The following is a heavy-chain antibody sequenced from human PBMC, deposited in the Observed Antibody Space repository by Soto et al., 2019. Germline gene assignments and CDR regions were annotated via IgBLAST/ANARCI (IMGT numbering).Heavy chain of an antibody. V-gene: IGHV4-59*01. J-gene: IGHJ5*02. D-gene: IGHD6-13*01. CDR1: GASINDFY. CDR2: MYYSETT. CDR3: ARANSSTWYKLEYKWFDP. Sequence: SETLSLTCTVSGASINDFYWSWIRQTPGKGLEWVGFMYYSETTKYNPSLKGRVNMSLDTSKNQVSLHLKSVTAADTAVYYCARANSSTWYKLEYKWFDPWGQGTQVTV.